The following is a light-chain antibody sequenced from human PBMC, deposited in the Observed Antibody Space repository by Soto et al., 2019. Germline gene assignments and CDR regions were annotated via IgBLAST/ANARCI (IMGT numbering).Light chain of an antibody. Sequence: EIVLTQSPATLSLSPGERATVSCRASQSVGSYLTWYQQKPGQAPRRLIYDASNMSTGIPARFSGSGSGTDFTLTISSLEPEDFAVYYCQHRSNWPPNFGPGTKVDIK. J-gene: IGKJ3*01. CDR3: QHRSNWPPN. V-gene: IGKV3-11*01. CDR1: QSVGSY. CDR2: DAS.